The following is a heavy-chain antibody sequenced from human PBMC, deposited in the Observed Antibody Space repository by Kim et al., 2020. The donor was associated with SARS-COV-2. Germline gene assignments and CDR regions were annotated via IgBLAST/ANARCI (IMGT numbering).Heavy chain of an antibody. D-gene: IGHD1-1*01. CDR2: FYYSGDP. Sequence: GEGLGLSARFYYSGDPHYNPPPMSRVTISVHTSNNQFSLKVSSVTAADTAVYYCARFVLDYYYYYYMDVWGKGTTVTVSS. CDR3: ARFVLDYYYYYYMDV. J-gene: IGHJ6*03. V-gene: IGHV4-39*01.